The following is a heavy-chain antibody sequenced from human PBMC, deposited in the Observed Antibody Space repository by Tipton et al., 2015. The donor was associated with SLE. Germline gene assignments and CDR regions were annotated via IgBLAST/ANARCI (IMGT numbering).Heavy chain of an antibody. Sequence: TLSLTCTVSGGSISSYYWSWIRQPAGKGLEWIGRIYTSGSTNYNPSLKSRVTMSVDTSKNQFSLKLSSVTAADTAVYYCTSYYYDSSLDYWGQGTLVTVSS. J-gene: IGHJ4*02. CDR2: IYTSGST. D-gene: IGHD3-22*01. CDR3: TSYYYDSSLDY. CDR1: GGSISSYY. V-gene: IGHV4-4*07.